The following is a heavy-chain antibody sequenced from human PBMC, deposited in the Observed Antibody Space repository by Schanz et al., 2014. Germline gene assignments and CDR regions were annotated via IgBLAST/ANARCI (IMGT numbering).Heavy chain of an antibody. CDR1: NYIFPKYY. Sequence: QVQLVQSGAEVKKPGASVKLSCKASNYIFPKYYIHCVRQAPGQGLEWMGLINPYDDTIDYAKKFQGRLAMTRNTSTTAVYMELSSLRSDDTATYYCVTETRMESGTCAKAIDIWGQGTWVTVSS. CDR2: INPYDDTI. CDR3: VTETRMESGTCAKAIDI. J-gene: IGHJ3*02. D-gene: IGHD3-3*01. V-gene: IGHV1-46*01.